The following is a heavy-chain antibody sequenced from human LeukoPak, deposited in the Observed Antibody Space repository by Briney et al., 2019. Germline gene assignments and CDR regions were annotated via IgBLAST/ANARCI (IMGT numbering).Heavy chain of an antibody. CDR1: RFTFTSYT. J-gene: IGHJ4*02. CDR2: MREDGGEI. D-gene: IGHD3-16*01. Sequence: GGSLRLSCVASRFTFTSYTMSWVRQAPGKGLEWVASMREDGGEIYYVASVRGRFIISRDNSKNSLYLKMNSLRAEDTAVYYCARVWGYGNWYFDYWGQGTLVTVSS. V-gene: IGHV3-7*01. CDR3: ARVWGYGNWYFDY.